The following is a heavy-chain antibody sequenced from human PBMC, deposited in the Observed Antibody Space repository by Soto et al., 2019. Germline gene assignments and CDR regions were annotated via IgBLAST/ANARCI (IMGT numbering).Heavy chain of an antibody. J-gene: IGHJ4*02. Sequence: ASVKVSCKASGYTFIDYYMHWVRQAPGQGFEWMGRISPRSGGTNYAQKFQGRVTMTWDTSLNTAYMELSSLISEDTAVYYCGRPPGYISDWYYFDLWGQGTLVTVSS. V-gene: IGHV1-2*02. CDR1: GYTFIDYY. CDR3: GRPPGYISDWYYFDL. CDR2: ISPRSGGT. D-gene: IGHD3-9*01.